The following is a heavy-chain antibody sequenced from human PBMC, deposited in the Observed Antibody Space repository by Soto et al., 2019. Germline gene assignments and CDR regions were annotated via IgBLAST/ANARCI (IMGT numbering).Heavy chain of an antibody. CDR2: ISSSSSTI. Sequence: QPGGSLRLSCAASGFTFSSYSMNWVRQAPGKGLEWVSYISSSSSTIYYADSVKGRFTISRDNAKNSLYLQMNSLRAEDTAVYYCARDSEDIVVVIGVPDAFDIWGQGTMVTVSS. V-gene: IGHV3-48*01. CDR3: ARDSEDIVVVIGVPDAFDI. J-gene: IGHJ3*02. D-gene: IGHD2-15*01. CDR1: GFTFSSYS.